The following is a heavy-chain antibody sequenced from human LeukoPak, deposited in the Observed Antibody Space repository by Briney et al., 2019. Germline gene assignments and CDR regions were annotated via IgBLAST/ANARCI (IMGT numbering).Heavy chain of an antibody. D-gene: IGHD3-3*01. Sequence: GRSLRLSCAASGFTFSSYWMSWVRQAPGKGLEWVANIKQDGSEKYYVDSVKGRFTISRDNAKNSLYLQMNSLRAEDTAVYYCAREELYYDFWSGYYRYYFDYWGQGTLVTVSS. J-gene: IGHJ4*02. V-gene: IGHV3-7*01. CDR2: IKQDGSEK. CDR1: GFTFSSYW. CDR3: AREELYYDFWSGYYRYYFDY.